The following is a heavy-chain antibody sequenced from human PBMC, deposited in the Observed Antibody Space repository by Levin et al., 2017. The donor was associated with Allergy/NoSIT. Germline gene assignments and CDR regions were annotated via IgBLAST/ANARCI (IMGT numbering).Heavy chain of an antibody. Sequence: GGSLRLSCAASGFTFSDYYMSWIRQAPGKGLEWVSYMSPSGSTIEYADSVRGRFTISRDNAKNSLSLQMNSLRAEDTAVYYCARDLSSGPDYWGQGTLVTVSS. D-gene: IGHD3-22*01. CDR3: ARDLSSGPDY. CDR2: MSPSGSTI. V-gene: IGHV3-11*01. J-gene: IGHJ4*02. CDR1: GFTFSDYY.